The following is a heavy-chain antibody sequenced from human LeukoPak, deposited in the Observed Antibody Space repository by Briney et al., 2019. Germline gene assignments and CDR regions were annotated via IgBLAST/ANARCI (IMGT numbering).Heavy chain of an antibody. Sequence: GGSLRLSCAASGFTFSSYGMHWVRQAPGKGLEWVAVISYDGSNKYYADSVKGRFTISRDNSKNTLYLQMNSLRAEDTAVYYCAKDRESYYFDYWGQGTLATVSS. CDR2: ISYDGSNK. CDR3: AKDRESYYFDY. J-gene: IGHJ4*02. CDR1: GFTFSSYG. D-gene: IGHD3-10*01. V-gene: IGHV3-30*18.